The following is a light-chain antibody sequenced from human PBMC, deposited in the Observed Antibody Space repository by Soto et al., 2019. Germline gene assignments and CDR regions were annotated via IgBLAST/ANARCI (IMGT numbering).Light chain of an antibody. V-gene: IGKV2-30*02. Sequence: DVVMTQSPLCLPVTLGQPASISCRSSQSLVHSDGNTYLCWFQQRPGQSPRRLIYKVSDRDSGVPDRFSGSGSGTDFTLKISGVEAEDVGIYWCMQGTPWPRTFGGGTKVEIK. CDR1: QSLVHSDGNTY. CDR2: KVS. J-gene: IGKJ4*01. CDR3: MQGTPWPRT.